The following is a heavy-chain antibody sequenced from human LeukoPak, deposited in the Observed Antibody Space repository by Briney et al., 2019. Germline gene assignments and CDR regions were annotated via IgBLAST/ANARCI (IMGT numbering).Heavy chain of an antibody. CDR2: ISGSGGST. CDR1: GFTFSSYA. Sequence: GGSLRLSCAASGFTFSSYAMSWVRQAPGKGLEWVSAISGSGGSTYYADSVKGRFTNSRDNSKNTLYLQMNSLRAEDTAVYYCAKTQYYYDSSGYYYDYWGQGTLVTVSS. CDR3: AKTQYYYDSSGYYYDY. J-gene: IGHJ4*02. V-gene: IGHV3-23*01. D-gene: IGHD3-22*01.